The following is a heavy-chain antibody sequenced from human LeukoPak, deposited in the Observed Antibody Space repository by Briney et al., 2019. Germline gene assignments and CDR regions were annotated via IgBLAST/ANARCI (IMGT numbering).Heavy chain of an antibody. D-gene: IGHD4-17*01. V-gene: IGHV5-51*01. CDR2: IYPGDSYT. J-gene: IGHJ4*02. CDR3: ARQSYGDYVSY. Sequence: GESLKISCKGSGYSFTSYWIGWVRQMPGKDLEWMGIIYPGDSYTNYSPSFQGHVTISADKSIRTAYLQWSSLKASDTAMYYCARQSYGDYVSYWGQGTLVTVSS. CDR1: GYSFTSYW.